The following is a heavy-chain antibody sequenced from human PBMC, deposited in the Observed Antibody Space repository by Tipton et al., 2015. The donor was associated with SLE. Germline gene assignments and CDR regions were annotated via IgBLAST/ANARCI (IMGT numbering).Heavy chain of an antibody. CDR2: IIHSGVT. V-gene: IGHV4-34*01. CDR1: GESFNGYF. J-gene: IGHJ6*03. D-gene: IGHD3-3*01. CDR3: ARGQGTYYDFGPMDV. Sequence: AGLVKPSQTLSLTCAVYGESFNGYFWTWIRQPPGKGLEWIAEIIHSGVTNYNPSLRSRVTISVDTSKNQFSLKLSSVTAADTAMYYCARGQGTYYDFGPMDVWGKGTTVTVSS.